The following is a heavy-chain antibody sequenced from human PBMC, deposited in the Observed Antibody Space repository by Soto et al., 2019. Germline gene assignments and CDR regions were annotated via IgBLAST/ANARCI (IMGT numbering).Heavy chain of an antibody. CDR1: GFTFSGYW. CDR2: IKHDGSER. J-gene: IGHJ4*02. D-gene: IGHD3-22*01. V-gene: IGHV3-7*04. CDR3: ARDYDRTPGIY. Sequence: EVQLVESGGGLVQPGGSLRLSCAASGFTFSGYWMSWVRQAPGKGLEWVANIKHDGSERYYVYSVEGRITISKDNAKNALYRQMNILSAEDTAVYYGARDYDRTPGIYWGQGTLVTVSS.